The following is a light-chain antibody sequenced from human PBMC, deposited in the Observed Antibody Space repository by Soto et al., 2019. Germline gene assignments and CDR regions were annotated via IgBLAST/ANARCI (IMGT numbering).Light chain of an antibody. Sequence: DIQMTQSPSTLSASVGDRVTITCRASHSISSWLAWYQQKPGKAPKLLIYKASSLESGVPSRFSGSGSGTEFTLTISSLQPDDFATYYCQQYESHSPWTFGQGTKVDIK. V-gene: IGKV1-5*03. CDR2: KAS. J-gene: IGKJ1*01. CDR1: HSISSW. CDR3: QQYESHSPWT.